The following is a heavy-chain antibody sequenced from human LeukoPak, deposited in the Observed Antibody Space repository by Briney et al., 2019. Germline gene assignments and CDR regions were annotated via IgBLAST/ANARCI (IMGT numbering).Heavy chain of an antibody. CDR3: ARVRYCSGGSCYAFVAFDI. CDR1: GYTFTSYD. CDR2: MNPNSGNT. D-gene: IGHD2-15*01. J-gene: IGHJ3*02. V-gene: IGHV1-8*01. Sequence: GASVKVSCKASGYTFTSYDINWVRQATGQGLEWMGWMNPNSGNTGYAQKFQGRVTTTRNTSISTAYMELSSLRSEDTAVYYCARVRYCSGGSCYAFVAFDIWGQGTMVTVSS.